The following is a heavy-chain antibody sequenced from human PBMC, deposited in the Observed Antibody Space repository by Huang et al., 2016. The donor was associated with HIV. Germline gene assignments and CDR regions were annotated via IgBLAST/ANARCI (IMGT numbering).Heavy chain of an antibody. Sequence: QVQLQESGPGLVKPSETLSLTCTVSGGSISSYYWSWIRQPPGKGLECIGYIYYSGSTNYNPSRKSRVTRSVDTSKIQFSLKLRSVTAADTAVYYCARGPSPWLQEAFDIWGQGTMVTVSS. CDR2: IYYSGST. CDR3: ARGPSPWLQEAFDI. CDR1: GGSISSYY. J-gene: IGHJ3*02. V-gene: IGHV4-59*01. D-gene: IGHD5-12*01.